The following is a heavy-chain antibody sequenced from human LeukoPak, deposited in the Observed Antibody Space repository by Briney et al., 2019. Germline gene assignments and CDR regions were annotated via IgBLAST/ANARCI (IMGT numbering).Heavy chain of an antibody. CDR2: IYPGDSDT. J-gene: IGHJ4*02. D-gene: IGHD1-26*01. V-gene: IGHV5-51*01. Sequence: GESLKISCKGSGYSFTSYWIGWVRQMPGKGLEWMGIIYPGDSDTRYSPSFQGQVTISADKSITTAYLQWSSLTASDNAMYYCARWAKSTTGSYYFDSWGQGTLVTVSS. CDR3: ARWAKSTTGSYYFDS. CDR1: GYSFTSYW.